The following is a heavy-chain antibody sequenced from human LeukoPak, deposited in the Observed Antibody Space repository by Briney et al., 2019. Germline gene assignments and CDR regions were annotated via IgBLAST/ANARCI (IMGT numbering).Heavy chain of an antibody. CDR2: ISNFGDII. CDR3: AKDATPALGTVYMDV. CDR1: GFTFSNYE. Sequence: GGSLRLSCAASGFTFSNYEMNWVRQAPGKGLEWISHISNFGDIIHYADSVEGRFTISRDNDKNSIYLQMNSLRAEDTAVYYCAKDATPALGTVYMDVWGKGTTVTVSS. J-gene: IGHJ6*03. D-gene: IGHD6-13*01. V-gene: IGHV3-48*03.